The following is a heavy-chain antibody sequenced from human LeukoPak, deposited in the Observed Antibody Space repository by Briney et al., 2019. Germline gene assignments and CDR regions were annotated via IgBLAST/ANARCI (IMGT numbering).Heavy chain of an antibody. V-gene: IGHV3-21*01. CDR1: GFTFSSYS. D-gene: IGHD4-17*01. J-gene: IGHJ5*02. CDR3: ARDRDYGDYSEFDP. CDR2: ISSSSSYI. Sequence: GGSLRLSCAASGFTFSSYSMNWVRQAPGKGLEWVSSISSSSSYIYYADSVKGRFTISRDSAKNSLYLQMNSLRAEDTAVYYCARDRDYGDYSEFDPWGQGTLVTVSS.